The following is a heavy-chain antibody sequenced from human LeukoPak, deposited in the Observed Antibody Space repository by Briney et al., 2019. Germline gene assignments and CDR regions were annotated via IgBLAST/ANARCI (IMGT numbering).Heavy chain of an antibody. J-gene: IGHJ6*02. CDR1: GYSFSSDW. D-gene: IGHD2-15*01. CDR2: IFPIDSET. V-gene: IGHV5-51*01. CDR3: TRGCSGGSCSRDAMDV. Sequence: GESLKISCKASGYSFSSDWIAWVRQMPGKGLEWMGIIFPIDSETTYSPSFQGQVTISADKSISTAYLQWSSLKASDAAMYYCTRGCSGGSCSRDAMDVWGQGTMVTVSS.